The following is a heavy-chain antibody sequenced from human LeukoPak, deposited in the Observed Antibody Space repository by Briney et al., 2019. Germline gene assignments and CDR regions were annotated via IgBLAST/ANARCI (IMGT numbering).Heavy chain of an antibody. V-gene: IGHV3-23*01. Sequence: GGSLRLSCAASGFTFSSYAMSWVRQAPGKGLDWVSAISGSGGSTYYADSVKGRFTISRDNSKNTLYLQMNSLRAEDTAVYYCAKDRHDYGGQPEGGYWGQGTLVTVSS. D-gene: IGHD4-23*01. CDR3: AKDRHDYGGQPEGGY. CDR2: ISGSGGST. CDR1: GFTFSSYA. J-gene: IGHJ4*02.